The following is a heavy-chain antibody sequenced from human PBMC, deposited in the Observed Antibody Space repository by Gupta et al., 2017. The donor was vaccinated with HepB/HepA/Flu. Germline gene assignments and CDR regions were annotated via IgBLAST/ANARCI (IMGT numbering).Heavy chain of an antibody. Sequence: EVQLVESGGGLVQPGGSLRLSCAASEFTFGNFWMNWVRQAPGKGLEWVANIKQEGSQKNYVESVKGRFTISRDNAKKSVYLQMNSLRAEDTAVYYCARVIASEHPPWYFDLWGRGTLVTVSS. CDR1: EFTFGNFW. J-gene: IGHJ2*01. V-gene: IGHV3-7*01. CDR2: IKQEGSQK. CDR3: ARVIASEHPPWYFDL. D-gene: IGHD6-19*01.